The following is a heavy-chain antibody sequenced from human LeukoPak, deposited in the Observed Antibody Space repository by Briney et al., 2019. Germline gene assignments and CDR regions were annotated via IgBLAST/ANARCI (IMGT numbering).Heavy chain of an antibody. CDR3: ARGRYDWNYGNYYYYMDV. D-gene: IGHD1-7*01. V-gene: IGHV6-1*01. CDR1: GDSVSNNSAA. J-gene: IGHJ6*03. CDR2: TFYRSKWYY. Sequence: SQTLSLTCAISGDSVSNNSAAWTWIRQSPSRGLEWLGKTFYRSKWYYDYAVSVKSRIAINPDTSRNQFSLQLNSVTPEDTAVYYCARGRYDWNYGNYYYYMDVWGKGTTVTVSS.